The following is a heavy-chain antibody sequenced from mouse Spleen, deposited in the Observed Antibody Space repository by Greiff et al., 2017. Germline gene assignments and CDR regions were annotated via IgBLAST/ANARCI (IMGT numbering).Heavy chain of an antibody. V-gene: IGHV5-6-2*01. J-gene: IGHJ2*01. D-gene: IGHD4-1*01. CDR3: ARQTGTYFDY. CDR1: GFTFSSYA. CDR2: INSNGGST. Sequence: EVMLVESGGGLVKPGGSLKLSCAASGFTFSSYAMSWVRQTPEKRLEWVAAINSNGGSTYYPDTVKDRFTISRDNAKNTLYLQMSSLRSEDTALYYCARQTGTYFDYWGQGTTLTVSS.